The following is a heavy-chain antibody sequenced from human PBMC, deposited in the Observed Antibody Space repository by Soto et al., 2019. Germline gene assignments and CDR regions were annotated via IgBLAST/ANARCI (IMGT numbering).Heavy chain of an antibody. D-gene: IGHD2-21*02. CDR2: INAGNGNT. V-gene: IGHV1-3*01. CDR3: ARAWVVVTAPDY. J-gene: IGHJ4*02. Sequence: GASMKVSCKASGYTFTSYAMHWVRQAPGQRLEWMGWINAGNGNTKYSQKFQGRGTITRDTSASTAYMELSSLRSEDTAVYYCARAWVVVTAPDYWGQGTLVTVS. CDR1: GYTFTSYA.